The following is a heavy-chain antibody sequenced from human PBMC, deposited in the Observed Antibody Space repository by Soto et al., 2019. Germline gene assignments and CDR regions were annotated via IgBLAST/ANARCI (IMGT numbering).Heavy chain of an antibody. J-gene: IGHJ5*02. V-gene: IGHV4-31*03. CDR3: ARDKGRYSYAPNWFDP. D-gene: IGHD5-18*01. Sequence: QVQLQESGPGLVKPSQTLSLTCTVSGGSISSGGYYWSWIRQHPGKGLEWIGYIYYSGSTYYNPSLKSRVTISVDTSKNQFALKLSSVTAADTAVYYCARDKGRYSYAPNWFDPWGPGTLVTVSS. CDR2: IYYSGST. CDR1: GGSISSGGYY.